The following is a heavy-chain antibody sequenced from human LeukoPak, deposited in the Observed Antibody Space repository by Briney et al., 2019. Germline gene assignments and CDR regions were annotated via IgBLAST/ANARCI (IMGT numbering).Heavy chain of an antibody. Sequence: ASVKVSCKASGYTFTGYYMHWVRQAPGQGLEWMGWINPNSGGTNYAQKFQGRVTMTRDTSISTAYMELSRLRSDDTAVYYCARDRQRLYFSAEDAFDIWGQGTMVTVSS. CDR1: GYTFTGYY. V-gene: IGHV1-2*02. D-gene: IGHD6-25*01. CDR3: ARDRQRLYFSAEDAFDI. J-gene: IGHJ3*02. CDR2: INPNSGGT.